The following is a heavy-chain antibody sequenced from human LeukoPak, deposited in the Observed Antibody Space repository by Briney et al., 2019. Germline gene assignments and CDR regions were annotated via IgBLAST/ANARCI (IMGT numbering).Heavy chain of an antibody. J-gene: IGHJ4*02. V-gene: IGHV6-1*01. CDR1: GDSVSSNSAT. D-gene: IGHD1-26*01. Sequence: SQTLSLTFAISGDSVSSNSATWSWIRQSPSRGLEWLGRTYYRSKFYNDYAVSVKGRITINPDTSKNQFSLQLNSVTPEDTAVYYCARVLGIRFDYWGQGTLVTVSS. CDR3: ARVLGIRFDY. CDR2: TYYRSKFYN.